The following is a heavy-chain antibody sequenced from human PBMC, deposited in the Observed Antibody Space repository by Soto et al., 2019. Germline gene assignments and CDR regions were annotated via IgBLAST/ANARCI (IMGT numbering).Heavy chain of an antibody. V-gene: IGHV3-23*01. D-gene: IGHD3-10*01. J-gene: IGHJ4*02. CDR3: AKASHRPYYYGSGSYPYFDY. CDR1: GFTFSSYA. Sequence: PGGSLRLSCAASGFTFSSYAMSWVRQAPGKGLEWVSAISGSGGSTYYADSVKGRFTISRDNSKNTLYLQMNSLRAEDTAVYYCAKASHRPYYYGSGSYPYFDYWGQGTLVTVSS. CDR2: ISGSGGST.